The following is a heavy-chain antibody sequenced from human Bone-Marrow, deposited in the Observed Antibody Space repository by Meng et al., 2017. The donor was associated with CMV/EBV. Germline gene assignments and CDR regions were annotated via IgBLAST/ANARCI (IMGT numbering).Heavy chain of an antibody. Sequence: GESLKISCAASGFTFSSYAMHWVRQTPGAGLDWVALISYDGSKKYYADSVKGRFTISRDNSKNTLYLQMNSLRVEDTAVYFCAKERSTTRGFYYDMDGWGQGTTVTVSS. CDR2: ISYDGSKK. D-gene: IGHD3-16*01. CDR1: GFTFSSYA. CDR3: AKERSTTRGFYYDMDG. J-gene: IGHJ6*02. V-gene: IGHV3-30*04.